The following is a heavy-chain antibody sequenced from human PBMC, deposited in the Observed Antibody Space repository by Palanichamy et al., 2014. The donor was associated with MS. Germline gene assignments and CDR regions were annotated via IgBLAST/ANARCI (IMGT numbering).Heavy chain of an antibody. D-gene: IGHD6-6*01. Sequence: EVQLVESGGGLVQPGGSLRLSCAASGFTFSSYWMSWARQAPGKGLEWVANIKQDGSEKYYVDSVKGRFTISRDNAKNSLYLQMNSLRAEDTAVYYCARDRIAARPGKLYYYYGMDVWGQGTTVTVSS. J-gene: IGHJ6*02. V-gene: IGHV3-7*01. CDR3: ARDRIAARPGKLYYYYGMDV. CDR2: IKQDGSEK. CDR1: GFTFSSYW.